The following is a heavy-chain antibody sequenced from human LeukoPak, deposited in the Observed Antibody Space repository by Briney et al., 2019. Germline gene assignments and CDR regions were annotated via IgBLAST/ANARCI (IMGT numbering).Heavy chain of an antibody. Sequence: GGSLRLSCAAPGFTFSSYTMNWVRQAPGKGLEWVSCISSGGSTIYSADSVKGRFTISRDNAKSSLYLQMNSLRAEDTAVYYCARDLFDTRGVGAFHIWGQGTMVTVSS. CDR3: ARDLFDTRGVGAFHI. CDR1: GFTFSSYT. D-gene: IGHD3-22*01. V-gene: IGHV3-21*01. CDR2: ISSGGSTI. J-gene: IGHJ3*02.